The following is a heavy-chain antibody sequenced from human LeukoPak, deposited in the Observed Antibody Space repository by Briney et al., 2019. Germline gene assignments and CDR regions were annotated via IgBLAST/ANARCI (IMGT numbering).Heavy chain of an antibody. CDR2: IYSGGST. CDR3: ARVRLDRSERYLDAFEN. Sequence: GGSLRLSCAASGFTVSSNYMSWVRQAPGKGLEWVSVIYSGGSTYYADSVKGRFTISRDNSKNTVDLQMNSLRAEDTAVYYCARVRLDRSERYLDAFENWGQGTMVTVSS. D-gene: IGHD3-3*01. J-gene: IGHJ3*02. V-gene: IGHV3-53*01. CDR1: GFTVSSNY.